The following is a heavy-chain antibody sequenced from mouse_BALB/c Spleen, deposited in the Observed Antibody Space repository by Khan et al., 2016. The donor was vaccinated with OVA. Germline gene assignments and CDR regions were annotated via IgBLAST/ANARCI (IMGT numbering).Heavy chain of an antibody. D-gene: IGHD2-14*01. CDR3: ARNTYMDDFTY. CDR2: IWSGGNT. CDR1: GFSLTTYG. J-gene: IGHJ3*01. Sequence: QVQLKQSGPGLVQPSQSLSITCTVSGFSLTTYGIHWVRQSPGKGLEWLGLIWSGGNTDYNTAFISRLSTTTDNSKSQAFFKLNSLQADDAAMYCCARNTYMDDFTYGCQGTLVTVSA. V-gene: IGHV2-2*01.